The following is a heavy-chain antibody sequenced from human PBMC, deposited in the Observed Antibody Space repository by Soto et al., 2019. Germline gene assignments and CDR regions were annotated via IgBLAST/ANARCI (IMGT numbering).Heavy chain of an antibody. CDR1: GGSISSGGTGSY. CDR2: IYYTGNT. V-gene: IGHV4-31*03. CDR3: ASGHDAYKVRY. Sequence: QVQLQESGPGLVKPSQTLSLTCTVSGGSISSGGTGSYWTWIRQLPGKGLEWIGYIYYTGNTYYNPSLKXRXTXSXXPSENQFSLKLASVTAADTAVYFCASGHDAYKVRYWGQGTLVTVSS. J-gene: IGHJ4*02. D-gene: IGHD1-1*01.